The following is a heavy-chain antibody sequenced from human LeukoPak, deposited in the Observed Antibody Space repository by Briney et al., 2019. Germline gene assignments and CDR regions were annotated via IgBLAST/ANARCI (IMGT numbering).Heavy chain of an antibody. CDR2: IIPIFDTA. D-gene: IGHD1-26*01. CDR3: ARISLGAIWGYYYGMDV. Sequence: SVKVSCKASGDTFSSYSISWVRQAPGQGLEWMGGIIPIFDTADYAQKFQGRVTITADESTSTAYMELSSLRSEDTAVFYCARISLGAIWGYYYGMDVWGQGTTVTVSS. V-gene: IGHV1-69*13. CDR1: GDTFSSYS. J-gene: IGHJ6*02.